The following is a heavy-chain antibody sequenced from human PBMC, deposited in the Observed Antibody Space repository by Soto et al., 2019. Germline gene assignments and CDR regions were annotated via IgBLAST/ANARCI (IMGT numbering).Heavy chain of an antibody. V-gene: IGHV4-34*01. J-gene: IGHJ6*02. D-gene: IGHD6-13*01. CDR1: GGSISGYY. CDR2: INHSGST. CDR3: ARVGKYRAAGTSYYYYGMDV. Sequence: SETLSLTCAVDGGSISGYYWSWIRKPPGKGLEWIGEINHSGSTNYNPSLKSRVTISVDTSKNQFSLKLSSVTAADTAVYYCARVGKYRAAGTSYYYYGMDVWGQGTTVTVSS.